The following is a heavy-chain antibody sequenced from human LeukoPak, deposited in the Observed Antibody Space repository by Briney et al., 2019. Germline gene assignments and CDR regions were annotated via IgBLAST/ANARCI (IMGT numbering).Heavy chain of an antibody. V-gene: IGHV3-23*01. CDR2: ISGSGGST. D-gene: IGHD3-10*01. J-gene: IGHJ4*02. CDR3: ARGSYASGSYTFDY. Sequence: GGSLRLSCAASGFTFSSYAMSWVRQAPGKGLEWVSAISGSGGSTYYADSVKGRFTISRDNAKNSLYLQMNSLRAEDTAVYYCARGSYASGSYTFDYWGQGTLVTVSS. CDR1: GFTFSSYA.